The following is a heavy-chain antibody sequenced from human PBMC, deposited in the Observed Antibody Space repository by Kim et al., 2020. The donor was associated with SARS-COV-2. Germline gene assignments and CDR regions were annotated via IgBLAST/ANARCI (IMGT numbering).Heavy chain of an antibody. D-gene: IGHD1-26*01. J-gene: IGHJ5*02. Sequence: GESLKISCKGSGYSFTGYWIGWVRQMPGKGLEWMGIIYPGDSDTRYSPSFQGQVTISADKSISTAYLQWSSLKASDTAMYYCARQNLLYSGSRILNWFDPWGQGTLVTVSS. CDR3: ARQNLLYSGSRILNWFDP. CDR2: IYPGDSDT. CDR1: GYSFTGYW. V-gene: IGHV5-51*01.